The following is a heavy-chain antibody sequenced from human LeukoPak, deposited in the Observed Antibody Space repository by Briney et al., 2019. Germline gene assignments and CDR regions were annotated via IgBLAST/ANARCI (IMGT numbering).Heavy chain of an antibody. D-gene: IGHD2-2*01. V-gene: IGHV3-48*01. CDR1: GFTFSSYS. J-gene: IGHJ4*02. CDR2: ISSSSSTI. Sequence: GGSLRLSCAASGFTFSSYSMNWVRQAPGKGLEWVSYISSSSSTIYYADSVKGRFTISRDNAENSLYLQMNSLRAEDTAVYYCARDWDCSSTSCPGDYWGQGTLVTVSS. CDR3: ARDWDCSSTSCPGDY.